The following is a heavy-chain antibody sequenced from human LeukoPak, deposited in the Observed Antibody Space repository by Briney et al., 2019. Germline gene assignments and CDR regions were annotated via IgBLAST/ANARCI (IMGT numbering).Heavy chain of an antibody. CDR3: ARHSRDYYGSGSSLELLDY. Sequence: KTSETLSLTCTVSGGSISSSSYYWGWIRQPPGKGLEWIGSIYYSGSTYYNPSLKSRVTISVDTSKNQFSLKLSSVTAADTAVYYRARHSRDYYGSGSSLELLDYWGQGTLVTVSS. V-gene: IGHV4-39*01. J-gene: IGHJ4*02. CDR1: GGSISSSSYY. D-gene: IGHD3-10*01. CDR2: IYYSGST.